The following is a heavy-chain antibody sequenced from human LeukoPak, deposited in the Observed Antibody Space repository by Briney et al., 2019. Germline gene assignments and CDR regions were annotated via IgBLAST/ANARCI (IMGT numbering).Heavy chain of an antibody. CDR3: ARDRSGSYFRSREADY. CDR2: ISAYNGNT. D-gene: IGHD1-26*01. Sequence: ASVKVSCKASGYTFTSYGISWVRPAPGQGLEWMGWISAYNGNTNYAQKLQGRVTMTTDTSTSTAYMELRSLRSDDTAVYYCARDRSGSYFRSREADYWGQGTLVTVSS. J-gene: IGHJ4*02. CDR1: GYTFTSYG. V-gene: IGHV1-18*01.